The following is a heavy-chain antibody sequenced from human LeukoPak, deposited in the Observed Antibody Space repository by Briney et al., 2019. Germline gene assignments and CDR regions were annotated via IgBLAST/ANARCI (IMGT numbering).Heavy chain of an antibody. D-gene: IGHD3-9*01. V-gene: IGHV4-39*01. CDR2: IYYSGST. CDR1: GVSISSSSYY. Sequence: SSETLSLTCTVSGVSISSSSYYWGWLRQPPGKGLEGIGSIYYSGSTYYNPSLKSRVTISVDTSKNQFSLKLSSVTAADTAVYYCARLTYYDILTGFTIDYWGQGTLVTVSS. J-gene: IGHJ4*02. CDR3: ARLTYYDILTGFTIDY.